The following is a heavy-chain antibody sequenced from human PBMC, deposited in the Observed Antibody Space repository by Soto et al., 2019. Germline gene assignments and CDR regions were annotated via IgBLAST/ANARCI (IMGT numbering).Heavy chain of an antibody. Sequence: QVQLVQSGAEVKKPGASVKVSCKASGYTFTTYSITWVRKAPGQGLEWMGWISTYNVNSNYTRKVQGRVTMTTDTSTNTAYMELRSLRSDDTAVYYCERGDAYNSPCDYWGQGTLVTVSS. CDR2: ISTYNVNS. J-gene: IGHJ4*02. CDR3: ERGDAYNSPCDY. CDR1: GYTFTTYS. D-gene: IGHD1-1*01. V-gene: IGHV1-18*01.